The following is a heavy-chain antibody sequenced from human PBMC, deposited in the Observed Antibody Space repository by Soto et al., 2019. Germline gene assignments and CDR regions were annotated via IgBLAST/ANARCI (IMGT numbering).Heavy chain of an antibody. CDR2: ISGSGGST. CDR3: AIRLTSGSYYAFDI. J-gene: IGHJ3*02. V-gene: IGHV3-23*01. D-gene: IGHD1-26*01. Sequence: LRLSCAASGFTISSYAMSWVRQAPGKGLEWVSAISGSGGSTYYADSVKGRFTISRDNSKNTLYLQMNSLRAEDTAVYYCAIRLTSGSYYAFDIWGQGTMVTVSS. CDR1: GFTISSYA.